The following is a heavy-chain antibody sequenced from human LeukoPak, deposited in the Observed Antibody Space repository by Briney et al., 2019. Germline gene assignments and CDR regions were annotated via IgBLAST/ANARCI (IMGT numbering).Heavy chain of an antibody. D-gene: IGHD3-16*01. CDR1: GFTFSSYV. CDR3: ARDTPFPKHAFDI. Sequence: GGSLRLSCAASGFTFSSYVMNWVRQAPGKGLEWVSYISSSGSTIYYADSVKGRFTISRDNAKNSLYLQMNSLRAEDTAVYYCARDTPFPKHAFDIWGQGTMVTVSS. V-gene: IGHV3-48*03. J-gene: IGHJ3*02. CDR2: ISSSGSTI.